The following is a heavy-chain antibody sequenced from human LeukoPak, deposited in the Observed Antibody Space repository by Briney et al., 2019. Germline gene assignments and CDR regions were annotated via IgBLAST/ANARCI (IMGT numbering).Heavy chain of an antibody. J-gene: IGHJ4*02. Sequence: PSETLSLACTVSGGSMSSYYWSWIRQSPGKGLEWIGYIYYSGSTNYNPSLKSRVTMSVDTSKNQFYLKLSSVTAADTAMYYCARAVSSASNCFDCWGQGSLVTVSS. CDR1: GGSMSSYY. CDR3: ARAVSSASNCFDC. V-gene: IGHV4-59*01. D-gene: IGHD6-6*01. CDR2: IYYSGST.